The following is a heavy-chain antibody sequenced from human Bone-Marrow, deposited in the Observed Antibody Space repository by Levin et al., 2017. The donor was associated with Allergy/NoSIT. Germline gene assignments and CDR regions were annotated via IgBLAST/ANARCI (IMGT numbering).Heavy chain of an antibody. V-gene: IGHV2-70*04. CDR3: ARTFRDYADFDH. CDR2: IDWDDDK. J-gene: IGHJ4*02. D-gene: IGHD4-17*01. Sequence: ESGPTLVKPTQTLTLTCTFSGFSLRTSGMRMNWIRQPPGKALEWLARIDWDDDKFYSTSLKTRLTISKDTSKNQVVLTMTNMDPVDTATYYCARTFRDYADFDHWGQGTLVTVSS. CDR1: GFSLRTSGMR.